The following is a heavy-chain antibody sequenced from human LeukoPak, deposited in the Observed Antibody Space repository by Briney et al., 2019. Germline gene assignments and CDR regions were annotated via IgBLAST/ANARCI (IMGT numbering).Heavy chain of an antibody. CDR1: GFTFSSDA. CDR3: AKGVPGYSSGWLDY. J-gene: IGHJ4*02. Sequence: GGSLRLSCAASGFTFSSDAMSWVRQAPGKGLEWVSAISGSGGSTYYADSVKGRFTISRDNSKNTLYLQMNSLRAEDTAVYYCAKGVPGYSSGWLDYWGQGTLVTVSS. V-gene: IGHV3-23*01. D-gene: IGHD6-19*01. CDR2: ISGSGGST.